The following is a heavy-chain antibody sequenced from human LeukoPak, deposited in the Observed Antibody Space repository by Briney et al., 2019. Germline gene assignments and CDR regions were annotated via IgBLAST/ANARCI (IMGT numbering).Heavy chain of an antibody. V-gene: IGHV1-69*13. CDR2: IIPIFGTA. J-gene: IGHJ4*02. CDR3: ARWYGFPKYYFDY. Sequence: SVKVSCKASGGTFSSYAISWVRQAPGQGLEWVGGIIPIFGTANYAQKFQGRVTITADESTSTAYMELSSLRSEDTAVYYCARWYGFPKYYFDYWGQGTLVTVSS. CDR1: GGTFSSYA. D-gene: IGHD3-10*01.